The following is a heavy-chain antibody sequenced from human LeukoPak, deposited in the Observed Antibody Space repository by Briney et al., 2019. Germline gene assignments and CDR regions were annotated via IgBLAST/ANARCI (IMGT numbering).Heavy chain of an antibody. D-gene: IGHD6-19*01. CDR3: AKSLLSGWFPTLKNYYYMDV. J-gene: IGHJ6*03. CDR1: GFTFSSYG. CDR2: IRYDGSNK. V-gene: IGHV3-30*02. Sequence: GGSLRLSCAASGFTFSSYGMHWVRQAPGKGLEWVAFIRYDGSNKYYADSVKGRFTISRDNSKNTLYLQMNSLRAEDTAVYYCAKSLLSGWFPTLKNYYYMDVWGKGTTVIISS.